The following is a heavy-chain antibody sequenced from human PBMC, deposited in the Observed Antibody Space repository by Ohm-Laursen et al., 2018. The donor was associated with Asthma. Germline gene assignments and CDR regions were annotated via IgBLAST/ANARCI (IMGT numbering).Heavy chain of an antibody. Sequence: SLRLSCAAPGLSFSHHAMSWVRQAPGKGLEWVAVVGGDGDITHYADAVKGRFTISRDNAKSTLYLLLNRLRVEDTAVYYCARAQEASGLYNSYPDYWGQGTLVTVSS. CDR2: VGGDGDIT. D-gene: IGHD3-3*01. J-gene: IGHJ4*02. CDR1: GLSFSHHA. V-gene: IGHV3-23*01. CDR3: ARAQEASGLYNSYPDY.